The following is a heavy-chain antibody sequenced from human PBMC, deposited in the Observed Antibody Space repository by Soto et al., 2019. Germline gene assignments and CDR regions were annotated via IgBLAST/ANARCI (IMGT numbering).Heavy chain of an antibody. CDR1: GGSISSYY. J-gene: IGHJ4*02. CDR3: ARGGSGSYLVY. V-gene: IGHV4-59*01. Sequence: QVHLQESGPGLVKPSETLSLTCTVSGGSISSYYWSWIRQPPGKGLEWIGYIYYSGGTKYNPSLKSRVAISVDTSKNQFSLKLSSVTAADTAVYYCARGGSGSYLVYWGQGTLVTVSS. D-gene: IGHD3-10*01. CDR2: IYYSGGT.